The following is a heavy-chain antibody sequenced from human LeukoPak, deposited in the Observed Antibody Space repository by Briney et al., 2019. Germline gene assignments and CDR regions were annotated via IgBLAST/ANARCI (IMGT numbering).Heavy chain of an antibody. CDR3: ARDLWFVGYGGSRFDY. V-gene: IGHV3-7*01. J-gene: IGHJ4*02. D-gene: IGHD4-23*01. CDR2: IKQDGSEK. Sequence: GGSLRLSCAASGFTFSSYWMSWVRQAPGKGLEWVANIKQDGSEKYYVDSVKGRFTISRDNAKNSLYLQMNSLRAEDTAVYYCARDLWFVGYGGSRFDYWGQGTLVTVSS. CDR1: GFTFSSYW.